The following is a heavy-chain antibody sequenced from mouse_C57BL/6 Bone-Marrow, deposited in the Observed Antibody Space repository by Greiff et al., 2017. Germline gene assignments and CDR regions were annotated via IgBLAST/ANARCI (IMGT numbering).Heavy chain of an antibody. V-gene: IGHV14-4*01. J-gene: IGHJ4*01. CDR2: IDPENGDT. Sequence: VQLQQSGAELVRPGASVKLSCTASGFNIKDDYMHWVKQRPEQGLEWIGWIDPENGDTEYASKFQGKATITADTSSNTAYLQLSSLTSEDTAVYYCTTCGGGGNYNYAMDDRGQGTSVTVSS. CDR1: GFNIKDDY. CDR3: TTCGGGGNYNYAMDD. D-gene: IGHD2-1*01.